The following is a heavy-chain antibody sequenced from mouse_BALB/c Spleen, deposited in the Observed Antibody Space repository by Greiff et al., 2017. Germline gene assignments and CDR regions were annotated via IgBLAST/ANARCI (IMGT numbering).Heavy chain of an antibody. J-gene: IGHJ4*01. CDR3: ARNHYYAMDY. CDR1: GFNIKDTY. V-gene: IGHV14-3*02. Sequence: EVQLQESGAELVKPGASVKLSCTASGFNIKDTYMHWVKQRPEQGLEWIGRIDPANGNTKYDPKFQGKATITADTSSNTAYLQLSSLTSEDTAVYYCARNHYYAMDYWGQGTSVTVSS. CDR2: IDPANGNT. D-gene: IGHD2-1*01.